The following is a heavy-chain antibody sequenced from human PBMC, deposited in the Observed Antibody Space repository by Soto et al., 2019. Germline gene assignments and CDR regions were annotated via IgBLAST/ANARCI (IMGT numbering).Heavy chain of an antibody. V-gene: IGHV4-30-2*01. Sequence: PSETLSLTCAVSGGSISSGGYSWSWIRQPPGKGLEWIGYIYHSGSTYYNPSLKSRVTISVDRSKNQFSLKLSSVTAADTAVYYCARVSYYDSSGYWFDPWGQGTLVTVS. CDR3: ARVSYYDSSGYWFDP. CDR2: IYHSGST. CDR1: GGSISSGGYS. D-gene: IGHD3-22*01. J-gene: IGHJ5*02.